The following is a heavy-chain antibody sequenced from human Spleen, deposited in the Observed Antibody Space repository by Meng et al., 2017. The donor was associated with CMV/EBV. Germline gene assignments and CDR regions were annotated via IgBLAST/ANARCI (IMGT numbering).Heavy chain of an antibody. D-gene: IGHD6-19*01. CDR2: INPKSGGT. CDR1: GYTFTDYY. V-gene: IGHV1-2*02. J-gene: IGHJ4*02. Sequence: ASVKVSCKASGYTFTDYYIHWVRQDPGQGFEWMGWINPKSGGTKYAQKFQGRVTMTRDTSTSTAYMELRSLTSDDRAVYYCTRDVGPWLPRFDYWGQGTLVTVSS. CDR3: TRDVGPWLPRFDY.